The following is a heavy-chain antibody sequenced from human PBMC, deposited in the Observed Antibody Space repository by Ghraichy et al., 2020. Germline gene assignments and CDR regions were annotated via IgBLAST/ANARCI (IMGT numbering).Heavy chain of an antibody. CDR1: GFSLRSSGVG. Sequence: SGPTLVKPTQTLTLTCIFSGFSLRSSGVGVGWIRQPPGKALEWLAFIHWDDDRFYSPSLKSRLTITKDTSKNQVVLRMTNMDPVDTATYYCVHMGTTLIQGVIITYWFFDVWGPGTLVTVSS. D-gene: IGHD3-10*01. CDR2: IHWDDDR. V-gene: IGHV2-5*02. J-gene: IGHJ2*01. CDR3: VHMGTTLIQGVIITYWFFDV.